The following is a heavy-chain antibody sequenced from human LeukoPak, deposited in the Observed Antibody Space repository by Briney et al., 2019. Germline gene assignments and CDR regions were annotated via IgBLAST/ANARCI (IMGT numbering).Heavy chain of an antibody. CDR3: ARYYYDSSGYYRYYYYGMDV. D-gene: IGHD3-22*01. CDR1: GFTFDDYG. CDR2: INWNGGST. Sequence: GGSLRLSCAASGFTFDDYGMSWVRQAPGKGLEWVSGINWNGGSTGYADSVKGRFTISRDNAKNSLYLQMNSLRAEDTALYYCARYYYDSSGYYRYYYYGMDVWGQGTTATVS. J-gene: IGHJ6*02. V-gene: IGHV3-20*04.